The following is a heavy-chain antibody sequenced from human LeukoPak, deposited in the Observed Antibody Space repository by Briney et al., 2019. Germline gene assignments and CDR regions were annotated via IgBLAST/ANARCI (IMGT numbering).Heavy chain of an antibody. CDR3: ARQGYDILTGYIDAFDI. V-gene: IGHV4-59*08. D-gene: IGHD3-9*01. Sequence: SETLSLTCTVSGGSISSYYWSWIRQPPGKGLEWLGYIYYGGSTNYNPSLKSRVTISVDTSKDQFSLKLSSVTAADTAIYYCARQGYDILTGYIDAFDIWGQGTMVTVSS. CDR2: IYYGGST. CDR1: GGSISSYY. J-gene: IGHJ3*02.